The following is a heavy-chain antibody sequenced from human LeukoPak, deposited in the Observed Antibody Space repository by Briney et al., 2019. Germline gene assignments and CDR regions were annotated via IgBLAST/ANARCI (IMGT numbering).Heavy chain of an antibody. D-gene: IGHD5-24*01. CDR1: GFTFRNYW. Sequence: GGSLRLSCAASGFTFRNYWMHWVRQAPGKGLVWVSRVKGDGSFTDYADSVKGRFTISRDNAKNTLYLQMYSLRAQDTAAYYCVRDGDDYNFDYWGQGSLVTVSS. V-gene: IGHV3-74*01. J-gene: IGHJ4*02. CDR2: VKGDGSFT. CDR3: VRDGDDYNFDY.